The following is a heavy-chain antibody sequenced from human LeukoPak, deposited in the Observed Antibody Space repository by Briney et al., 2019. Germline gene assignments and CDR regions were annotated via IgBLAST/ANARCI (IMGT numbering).Heavy chain of an antibody. CDR1: GFTFSRFA. Sequence: GDSLRLSCAASGFTFSRFAMIWVRRTPGKGLEWVSGISCSGDNTLYADSVKGRFTISRDNSKNTLHLEMNTLRADDTALYYCAKMKGHPLPKYYMDVWGRGTRVSVSS. V-gene: IGHV3-23*01. CDR2: ISCSGDNT. CDR3: AKMKGHPLPKYYMDV. D-gene: IGHD1-26*01. J-gene: IGHJ6*01.